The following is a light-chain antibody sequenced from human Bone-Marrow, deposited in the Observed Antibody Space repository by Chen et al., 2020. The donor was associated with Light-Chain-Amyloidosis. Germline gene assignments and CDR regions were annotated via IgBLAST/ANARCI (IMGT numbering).Light chain of an antibody. V-gene: IGLV2-14*01. CDR1: SSDVGGDNN. CDR3: SSYTVTNTLV. CDR2: EVT. Sequence: QSALTQPASVSGSPGQSITISCTGTSSDVGGDNNVSWYQQHPDKAPKLMIYEVTNRPAWVPDRVSGSRSAHPSSLTISGLQTEDEAASFCSSYTVTNTLVFGSGTRVTVL. J-gene: IGLJ1*01.